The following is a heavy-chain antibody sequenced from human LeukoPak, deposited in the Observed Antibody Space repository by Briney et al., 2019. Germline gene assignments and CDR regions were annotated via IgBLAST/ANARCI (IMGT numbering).Heavy chain of an antibody. CDR3: AKGGPQFFDY. J-gene: IGHJ4*02. CDR1: RFTFSSSA. CDR2: ISGSGGST. Sequence: GGSLRLSCAASRFTFSSSAMSWVRQAPGKGLEWVSTISGSGGSTYSTDSVKGRFTISRDDSKSTLYLQMNSLRVEDTAIYYCAKGGPQFFDYWGQGTLVTVSS. V-gene: IGHV3-23*01. D-gene: IGHD5-24*01.